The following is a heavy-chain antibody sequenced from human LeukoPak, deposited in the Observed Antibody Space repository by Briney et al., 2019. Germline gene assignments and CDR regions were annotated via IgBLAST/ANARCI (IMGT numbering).Heavy chain of an antibody. J-gene: IGHJ6*03. Sequence: SETLSLTCAVYGGSFSGYYWSWIRQPPGKGLEWIGEINHSGSTNYNPSLKSRVTISVDTSKNQFSLKLSSVTAADTAVYYCARILSNYYYYYMDVWGKGTTVTVSS. CDR2: INHSGST. CDR1: GGSFSGYY. V-gene: IGHV4-34*01. CDR3: ARILSNYYYYYMDV.